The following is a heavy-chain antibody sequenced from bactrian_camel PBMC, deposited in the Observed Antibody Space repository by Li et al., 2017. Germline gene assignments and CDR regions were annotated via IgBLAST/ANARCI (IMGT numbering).Heavy chain of an antibody. CDR1: GDTENLHC. CDR2: IGSDGTI. CDR3: AADPPPVCGVGSIPFFGY. Sequence: HVQLVESGGGSVESGGSMTLSCAASGDTENLHCMGWFRQAPGKEREGVAAIGSDGTIGYADSVKGRFTVSQDNAKSTLYLQMNNLKPEDTAMYYCAADPPPVCGVGSIPFFGYRGQGTQVTVS. V-gene: IGHV3S53*01. D-gene: IGHD5*01. J-gene: IGHJ6*01.